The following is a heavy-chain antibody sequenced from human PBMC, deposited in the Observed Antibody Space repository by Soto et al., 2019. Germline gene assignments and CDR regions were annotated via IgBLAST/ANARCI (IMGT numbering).Heavy chain of an antibody. V-gene: IGHV3-15*01. CDR3: TTDLWRIAVVVGSTGYFNP. J-gene: IGHJ5*02. CDR2: IKSKSDGGTT. Sequence: LRLSCAASGFTFRDAWMSWVRQAPGKGLDWVGRIKSKSDGGTTEYAAPVRGRFTISRDDSKNTLYLQMNSLKTEDTAVYYCTTDLWRIAVVVGSTGYFNPWGQGTPVTVSS. D-gene: IGHD2-15*01. CDR1: GFTFRDAW.